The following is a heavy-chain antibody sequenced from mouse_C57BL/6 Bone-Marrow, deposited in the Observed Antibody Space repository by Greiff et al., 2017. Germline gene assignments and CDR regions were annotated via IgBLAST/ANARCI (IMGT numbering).Heavy chain of an antibody. V-gene: IGHV1-81*01. D-gene: IGHD3-1*01. CDR3: AKISCVDFDY. CDR1: GYTFTSYG. J-gene: IGHJ2*01. Sequence: QVQLQQSGAELARPGASVKLSCKASGYTFTSYGISWVKQRTGQGLEWIGEIYPRSGNTYYNEQFKGKATLTADKSSSAAYMELRSLTSEAAAFYFCAKISCVDFDYWGQGTTLTVSS. CDR2: IYPRSGNT.